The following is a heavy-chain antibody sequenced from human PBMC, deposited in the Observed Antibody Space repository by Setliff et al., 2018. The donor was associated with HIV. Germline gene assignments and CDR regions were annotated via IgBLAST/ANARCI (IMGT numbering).Heavy chain of an antibody. J-gene: IGHJ2*01. CDR2: IKQDGSEK. CDR3: ARDPYPYADYGDWYFDL. CDR1: GFTFSSYW. V-gene: IGHV3-7*01. Sequence: GGSLRLSCAGSGFTFSSYWMSWVRQAPGKGLEWVANIKQDGSEKYYVDSVKGRFTISRDNAKNSLYLQMNSLRAEDTAVYYCARDPYPYADYGDWYFDLWGRGTLVTVSS. D-gene: IGHD4-17*01.